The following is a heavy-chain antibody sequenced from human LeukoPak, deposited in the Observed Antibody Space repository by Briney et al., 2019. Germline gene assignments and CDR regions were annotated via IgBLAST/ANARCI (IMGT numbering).Heavy chain of an antibody. D-gene: IGHD2-2*01. CDR2: ISGSGGST. J-gene: IGHJ4*02. CDR1: RFTFSNFA. Sequence: GSLRLSCAASRFTFSNFAMSWVRQAPGKGLEWVSAISGSGGSTYYADSVKGRFTISRDNSKNALFLQMNSLRAEDTAVYYCAKSGPYCSSTSCNYFDYWGQGTLVTVSS. V-gene: IGHV3-23*01. CDR3: AKSGPYCSSTSCNYFDY.